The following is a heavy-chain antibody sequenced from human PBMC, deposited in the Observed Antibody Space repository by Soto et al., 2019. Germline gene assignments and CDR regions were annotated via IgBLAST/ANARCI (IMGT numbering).Heavy chain of an antibody. V-gene: IGHV3-30*18. CDR1: GFTFSSYC. J-gene: IGHJ4*02. CDR3: AKPDIVVVPAASFDY. Sequence: GGSLRLSCAASGFTFSSYCMHWVRQAPGKGLEWVAVISYDGSNKYYADSVKGRFTISRDNSKNTLYLQMNSLRAEDTAVYYCAKPDIVVVPAASFDYLGQGTLVTLCS. D-gene: IGHD2-2*01. CDR2: ISYDGSNK.